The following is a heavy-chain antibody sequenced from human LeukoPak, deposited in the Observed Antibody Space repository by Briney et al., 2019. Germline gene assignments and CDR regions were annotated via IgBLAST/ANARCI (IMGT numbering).Heavy chain of an antibody. V-gene: IGHV1-69*04. CDR2: IIPILGIA. CDR1: GGTFSSYA. D-gene: IGHD5-18*01. Sequence: SVKVSCKASGGTFSSYAISWVRQAPGQGLEWMGRIIPILGIANYAQKFQGGVTITADKSTSTAYMELSSLRSEDTAVYYCARVDTAMVIDYWGQGTLVTVSS. J-gene: IGHJ4*02. CDR3: ARVDTAMVIDY.